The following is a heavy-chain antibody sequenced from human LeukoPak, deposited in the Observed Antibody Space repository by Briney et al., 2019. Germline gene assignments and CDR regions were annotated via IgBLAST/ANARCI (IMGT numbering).Heavy chain of an antibody. V-gene: IGHV4-59*01. CDR3: ARMRSYYTGFDY. D-gene: IGHD1-26*01. CDR2: IYYNGYT. Sequence: ASETLSLTCTVSGGSIGTYYWSWIRQPPGKGLEWIGYIYYNGYTDYNPSLKSRVTISLHTSKNQFSLKLSSVTAADTAVYYCARMRSYYTGFDYWGQGTLVTVSS. CDR1: GGSIGTYY. J-gene: IGHJ4*02.